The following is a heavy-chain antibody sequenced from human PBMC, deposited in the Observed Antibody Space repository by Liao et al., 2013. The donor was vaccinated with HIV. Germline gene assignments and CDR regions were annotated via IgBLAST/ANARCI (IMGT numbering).Heavy chain of an antibody. V-gene: IGHV4-59*01. CDR3: ARGPRFVDKATDRKLDAFDI. CDR2: IYYSGTT. D-gene: IGHD5-18*01. CDR1: GVSISRNY. J-gene: IGHJ3*02. Sequence: QVQLQESGPGLVKPSETLSLTCSVSGVSISRNYWTWIRQPPGKGLEWIGYIYYSGTTDYNPSLTSRVSISIDTSKNQFSLRLTSVTAADTAVYYCARGPRFVDKATDRKLDAFDIWGQGTMVTVSS.